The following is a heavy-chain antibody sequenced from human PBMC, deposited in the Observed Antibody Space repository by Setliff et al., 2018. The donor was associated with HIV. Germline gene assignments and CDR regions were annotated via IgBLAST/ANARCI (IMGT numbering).Heavy chain of an antibody. Sequence: SETLSLTCAVYGGSVSGHYWGWFRQPPGKGLEWIGEITPSGDTNYIPSLKSRVTMSLDTSKNQFSLKLTSVTAADTAVYYCARGGTSSNWFGPWGQGTLVTVSS. CDR3: ARGGTSSNWFGP. J-gene: IGHJ5*02. V-gene: IGHV4-34*01. CDR1: GGSVSGHY. D-gene: IGHD2-2*01. CDR2: ITPSGDT.